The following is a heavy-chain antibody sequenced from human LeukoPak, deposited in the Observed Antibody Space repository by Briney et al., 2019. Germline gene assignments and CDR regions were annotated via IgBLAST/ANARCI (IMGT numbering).Heavy chain of an antibody. V-gene: IGHV4-39*01. J-gene: IGHJ5*02. D-gene: IGHD5-12*01. CDR1: GGSISSSTYY. CDR2: IYYSGST. Sequence: NTSETLSLTCTVSGGSISSSTYYWAWIRQPPGKGLEWIGTIYYSGSTYYNPSLKSRVTISGDTSKNQFSLKMNSVTAADTAVYYCARQWASDDYNTRYTWFDPWGQGTLVAVSS. CDR3: ARQWASDDYNTRYTWFDP.